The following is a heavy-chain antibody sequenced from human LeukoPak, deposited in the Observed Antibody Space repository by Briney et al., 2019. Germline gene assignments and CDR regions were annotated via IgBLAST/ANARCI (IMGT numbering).Heavy chain of an antibody. J-gene: IGHJ6*03. D-gene: IGHD4-23*01. V-gene: IGHV1-18*01. CDR3: ARDGAGEDGGYYYYYMDV. CDR1: GYTFTSYG. CDR2: ISAYNGNT. Sequence: ASVKVSCKASGYTFTSYGISWVRQAPGQGLEWMGWISAYNGNTNYAQKLQGRVTMTTDTSTSTAYMELRSLRSDDTAVYYCARDGAGEDGGYYYYYMDVWGKGTTVTVSS.